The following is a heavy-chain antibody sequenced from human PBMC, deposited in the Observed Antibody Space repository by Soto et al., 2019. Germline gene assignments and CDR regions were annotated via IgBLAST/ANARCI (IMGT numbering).Heavy chain of an antibody. CDR1: GFTFSSDW. CDR3: VRGWSDV. D-gene: IGHD2-15*01. V-gene: IGHV3-74*01. J-gene: IGHJ6*02. CDR2: MNSDGSII. Sequence: EVQLVESGGGLVQPGGSLRLSCVASGFTFSSDWMHWVRQGPGRGRVWVSRMNSDGSIINYADSVKGRFTVSRDNAKNTLYLQMNSLRVEDTALYYCVRGWSDVWGQGTTVTVSS.